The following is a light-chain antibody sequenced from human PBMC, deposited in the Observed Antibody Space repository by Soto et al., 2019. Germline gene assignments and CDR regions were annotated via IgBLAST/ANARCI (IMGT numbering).Light chain of an antibody. CDR1: QSLNTN. CDR3: HQYNTWPPWT. J-gene: IGKJ1*01. CDR2: RAS. V-gene: IGKV3-15*01. Sequence: EIVMTKSPATLSVSPGERVTLSCRASQSLNTNLAWYQQKPGQAPRLLIYRASTRATGFPARFSGSGSGTEFTLTISSLQSEDFAVYYCHQYNTWPPWTFGPGTKVEI.